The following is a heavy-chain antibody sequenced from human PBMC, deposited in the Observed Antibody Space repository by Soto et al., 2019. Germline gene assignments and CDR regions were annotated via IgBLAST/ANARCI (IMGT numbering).Heavy chain of an antibody. CDR2: IYYSGST. V-gene: IGHV4-59*01. CDR1: GGSISSYY. CDR3: AREGMVRGVSSERGFDY. D-gene: IGHD3-10*01. Sequence: QVQLQESGPGLVKPSETLSLTCTVSGGSISSYYWSWIRQPPGKGLEWIGYIYYSGSTNYNPSLKSRVTISVDTSKNQFSLKLSSVTAADTAVYYWAREGMVRGVSSERGFDYWGQGTLVTVSS. J-gene: IGHJ4*02.